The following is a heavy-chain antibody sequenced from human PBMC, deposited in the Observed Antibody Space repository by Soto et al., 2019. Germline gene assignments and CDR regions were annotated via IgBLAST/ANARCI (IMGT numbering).Heavy chain of an antibody. CDR1: GGSTSSDNY. V-gene: IGHV4-30-4*01. Sequence: QVQLQESGPGLVKPSQTLSLTCTVSGGSTSSDNYWSWIRQPPGKGLEWIGHIYYSGNTDYNPSLKSRLAISIATSKNQFSLKLSSVTGADTAVYFCAREGGESSDGLYYFDSWGQGSLVTVSS. CDR3: AREGGESSDGLYYFDS. CDR2: IYYSGNT. D-gene: IGHD3-16*01. J-gene: IGHJ4*02.